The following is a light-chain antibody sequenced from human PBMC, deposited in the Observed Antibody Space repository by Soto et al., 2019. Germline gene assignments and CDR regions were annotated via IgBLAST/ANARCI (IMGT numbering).Light chain of an antibody. CDR1: QTISSW. J-gene: IGKJ1*01. Sequence: DIQMTQSPSTLSASVGDRVTITCRASQTISSWLAWYQQKPGKAPKLLIYAASTLESGVSSRFSGRGSGTEFTLPINSLQPEDFATYYCQQYKSYLRTFGQGTKVEIK. CDR3: QQYKSYLRT. CDR2: AAS. V-gene: IGKV1-5*01.